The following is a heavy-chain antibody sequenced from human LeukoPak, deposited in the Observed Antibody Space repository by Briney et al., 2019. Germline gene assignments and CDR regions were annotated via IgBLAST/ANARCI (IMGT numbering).Heavy chain of an antibody. V-gene: IGHV3-23*01. CDR3: ARSTYYNFWSGSYDYYYYMDV. J-gene: IGHJ6*03. D-gene: IGHD3-3*01. CDR1: GFTFSSYA. CDR2: ISGRADST. Sequence: GGSLRLSCAASGFTFSSYAMNWVRQAPGKGLEWVSVISGRADSTHYADSVKGRFTISRDNSKNTLYLQMNSLRAEDAAVYYCARSTYYNFWSGSYDYYYYMDVWGKGTTVTVSS.